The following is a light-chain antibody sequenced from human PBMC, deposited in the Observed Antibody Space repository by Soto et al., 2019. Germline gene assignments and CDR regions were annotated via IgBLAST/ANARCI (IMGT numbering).Light chain of an antibody. CDR2: GAS. CDR1: HSVSSSY. CDR3: QQYGSSPWT. J-gene: IGKJ1*01. V-gene: IGKV3-20*01. Sequence: EIVFTQSLGPLYLSPGERATLSCSASHSVSSSYLAWYQQKPGQAPRLLIYGASSRATGIPDRFSGSGSGTDFTLTISRLEPEDFAVYYCQQYGSSPWTFGQGTKVDI.